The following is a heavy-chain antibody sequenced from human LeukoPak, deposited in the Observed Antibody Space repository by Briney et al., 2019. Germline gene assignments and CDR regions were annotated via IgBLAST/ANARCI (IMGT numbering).Heavy chain of an antibody. CDR1: GYTFTSYA. J-gene: IGHJ4*02. D-gene: IGHD3-10*01. CDR2: INAGNGNT. V-gene: IGHV1-3*01. Sequence: ASVKVSCKASGYTFTSYAMHWVRQAPGQRLEWMGWINAGNGNTKYSQKFQGRVTITRDTSASTVYMELSSLRSEDTAVYYCARGSLVRGVIQCPNYWGQGTLVTVSS. CDR3: ARGSLVRGVIQCPNY.